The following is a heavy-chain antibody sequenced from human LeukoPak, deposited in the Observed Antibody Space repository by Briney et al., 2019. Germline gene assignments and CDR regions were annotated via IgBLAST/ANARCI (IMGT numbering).Heavy chain of an antibody. V-gene: IGHV3-20*04. J-gene: IGHJ4*02. CDR3: AREGDYVWGSYRYTPHFVY. D-gene: IGHD3-16*02. Sequence: GGSLTLSCAASGFTLDDFGVRWVRQAPGKGLEWVSGINWNGGSTVYADSVKGRFTIYRDNAKNSLYLQMNSLRAEDTALYYCAREGDYVWGSYRYTPHFVYWGQGTVVTVSS. CDR2: INWNGGST. CDR1: GFTLDDFG.